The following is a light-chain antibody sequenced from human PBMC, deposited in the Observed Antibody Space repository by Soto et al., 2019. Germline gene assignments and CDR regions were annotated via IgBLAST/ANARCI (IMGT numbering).Light chain of an antibody. CDR2: GAS. CDR3: QHYVSL. J-gene: IGKJ3*01. V-gene: IGKV3-20*01. Sequence: EIVLTQSPGTLSLSPGERATLSCRASQSVSSSYLAWYQQKPGQATRLLIYGASSRATGIPDRFSGSGSGTDFTLTISRFEVVDVAVYSCQHYVSLLGHVTNVAIK. CDR1: QSVSSSY.